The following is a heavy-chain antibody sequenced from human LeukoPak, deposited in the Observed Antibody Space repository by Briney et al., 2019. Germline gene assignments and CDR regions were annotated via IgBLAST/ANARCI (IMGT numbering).Heavy chain of an antibody. V-gene: IGHV3-9*01. CDR3: ARLYSTGWYGGPDN. CDR1: GFTFGDYA. D-gene: IGHD6-19*01. Sequence: GGSLRLSCAASGFTFGDYAMHWVRQAPGKGLEWVSGISWNNGTIGYADSVKGRFTISRDNAKNSLYLQMSSLRAEDTAVYYCARLYSTGWYGGPDNWGQGTLVVVS. J-gene: IGHJ4*02. CDR2: ISWNNGTI.